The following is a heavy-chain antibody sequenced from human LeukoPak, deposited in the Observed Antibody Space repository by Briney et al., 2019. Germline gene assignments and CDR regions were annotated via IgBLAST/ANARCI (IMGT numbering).Heavy chain of an antibody. CDR2: ISSSGSTI. V-gene: IGHV3-11*01. D-gene: IGHD6-19*01. CDR3: ATSVAGLRYFDY. J-gene: IGHJ4*02. Sequence: PGGSLRLSCAASGFTFSDYYMSWIRQAPGKGPEWVSYISSSGSTIYYADSVKGRFTISRDNAKNSLYLQMNSLRAEDTAVYYCATSVAGLRYFDYWGQGTLVTVSS. CDR1: GFTFSDYY.